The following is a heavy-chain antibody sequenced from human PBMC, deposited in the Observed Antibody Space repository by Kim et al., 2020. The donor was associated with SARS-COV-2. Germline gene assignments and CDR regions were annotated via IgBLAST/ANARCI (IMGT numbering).Heavy chain of an antibody. V-gene: IGHV3-30*18. CDR3: AKELPPGYSSGWSDYYYAMYV. J-gene: IGHJ6*02. Sequence: GGSLRLFCAASGFTFSSYGMHWVRQAPGKGLEWVAVISYDGSNKNYADSVKGRFTISRDNSKNTLYLQMNSLRAEDTAVYYCAKELPPGYSSGWSDYYYAMYVWGQGTTVTVSS. CDR2: ISYDGSNK. CDR1: GFTFSSYG. D-gene: IGHD6-19*01.